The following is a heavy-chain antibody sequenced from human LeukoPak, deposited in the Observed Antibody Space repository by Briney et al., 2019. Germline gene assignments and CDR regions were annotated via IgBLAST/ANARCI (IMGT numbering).Heavy chain of an antibody. CDR2: IYHSGST. D-gene: IGHD2-21*02. CDR1: GYSISSGYY. V-gene: IGHV4-38-2*02. Sequence: PSETLSLTCTVSGYSISSGYYWGWIRQPPGKGLEWIGSIYHSGSTYYNPSLKSRVTLSVGTPKNQFSLKLSSVTAADTAVYYCASEGYMTDGAWFDPWGQGTLVTVSS. J-gene: IGHJ5*02. CDR3: ASEGYMTDGAWFDP.